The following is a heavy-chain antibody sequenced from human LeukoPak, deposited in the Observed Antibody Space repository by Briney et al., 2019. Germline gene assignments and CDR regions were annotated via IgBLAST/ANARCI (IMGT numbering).Heavy chain of an antibody. J-gene: IGHJ4*02. V-gene: IGHV3-33*01. CDR2: IWYDGSNK. CDR1: GFTFSSYG. CDR3: ARDRNYGHYDY. D-gene: IGHD3-10*01. Sequence: PGRSLRLSCAASGFTFSSYGMHWVRQAPGKGLEWVAVIWYDGSNKYYADSVKGRFTISRDNSKNTLYLQMNSLRAEDTAVYYCARDRNYGHYDYWGQGTLVTVSS.